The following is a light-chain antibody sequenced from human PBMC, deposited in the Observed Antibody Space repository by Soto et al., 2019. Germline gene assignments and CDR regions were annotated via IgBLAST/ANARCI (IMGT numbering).Light chain of an antibody. J-gene: IGKJ4*01. CDR1: QSVSSN. V-gene: IGKV3-15*01. CDR3: QQYNIWPPLT. Sequence: EIVMTQSPATLSVSPGERATLSCRASQSVSSNLAWYQQKPGQAPRLLIYDASTRATGIPARFSGSGSGTEFTLTFSSLQSEDFAVYYCQQYNIWPPLTFGGGSKVEIK. CDR2: DAS.